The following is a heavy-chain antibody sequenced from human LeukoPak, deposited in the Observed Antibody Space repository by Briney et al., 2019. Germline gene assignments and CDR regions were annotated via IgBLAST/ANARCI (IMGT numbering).Heavy chain of an antibody. CDR1: GYSFTSYW. J-gene: IGHJ4*02. Sequence: GESLKISCKGSGYSFTSYWIGWVRQMPGKGLEWMGIIYPGNSDTRYSPSFQGQVTISADKSISTAYLQWSSLKASDTAMYYCARVIHDSSSYPIPVFDYWGQGTLVTVSS. CDR2: IYPGNSDT. V-gene: IGHV5-51*01. CDR3: ARVIHDSSSYPIPVFDY. D-gene: IGHD3-22*01.